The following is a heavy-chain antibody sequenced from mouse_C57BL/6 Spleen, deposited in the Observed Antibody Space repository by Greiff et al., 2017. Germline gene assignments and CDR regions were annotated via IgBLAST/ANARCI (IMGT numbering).Heavy chain of an antibody. CDR2: ISSGGSYT. CDR3: ARHSIYYDYGGFPYYFDY. Sequence: EVMLVESGGDLVKPGGSLKLSCAASGFTFSSYGMSWVRQTPDKRLEWVATISSGGSYTYYPDSVKGRFTISRDNAKNTLYLQMSSLKSEDTAMYYCARHSIYYDYGGFPYYFDYWGQGTTLTVSS. D-gene: IGHD2-4*01. J-gene: IGHJ2*01. V-gene: IGHV5-6*01. CDR1: GFTFSSYG.